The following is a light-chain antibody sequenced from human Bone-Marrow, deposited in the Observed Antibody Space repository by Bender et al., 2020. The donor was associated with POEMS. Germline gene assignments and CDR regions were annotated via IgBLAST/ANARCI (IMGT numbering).Light chain of an antibody. CDR3: SSYSGSVL. CDR2: DVS. CDR1: SSDVGGYNY. Sequence: QSALTQPASVSGSPGQSITISCSGTSSDVGGYNYVSWYQQHPGKAPKLMIYDVSNRPSGVSNHFSGSKSGNTASLTISGLQAEDEADYFCSSYSGSVLFGGGTKLTVL. V-gene: IGLV2-14*01. J-gene: IGLJ2*01.